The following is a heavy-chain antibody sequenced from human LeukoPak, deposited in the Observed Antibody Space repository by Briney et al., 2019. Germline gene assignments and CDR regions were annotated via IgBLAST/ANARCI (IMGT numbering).Heavy chain of an antibody. J-gene: IGHJ4*02. CDR2: ISSSSSTI. Sequence: GGSLRLSCAASGFTFSSYSMNWVRQAPGKGLEWVSYISSSSSTIYYADSVKGRFTISRDNAKNSLYLQMNSLRAEDTAVYYCAGEPDWYSSSRPMGYWGQGTLVTVSS. D-gene: IGHD6-13*01. CDR1: GFTFSSYS. V-gene: IGHV3-48*01. CDR3: AGEPDWYSSSRPMGY.